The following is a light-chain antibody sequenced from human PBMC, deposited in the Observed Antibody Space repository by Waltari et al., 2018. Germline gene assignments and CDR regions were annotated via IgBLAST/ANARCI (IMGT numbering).Light chain of an antibody. Sequence: IVMTQSPLSLPVTPGEPASISCRSSQSLLHSNGYTYLDWYLQKPGQSPQLLIHLVSTRASGVPDRISGSGSGTDFTLKINRVEAEDVGVFYCMQALQTPYTFGQGTRLEIK. J-gene: IGKJ2*01. CDR2: LVS. CDR1: QSLLHSNGYTY. V-gene: IGKV2-28*01. CDR3: MQALQTPYT.